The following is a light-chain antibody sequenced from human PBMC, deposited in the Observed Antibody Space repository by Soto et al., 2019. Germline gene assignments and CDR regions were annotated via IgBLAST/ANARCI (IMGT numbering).Light chain of an antibody. J-gene: IGLJ1*01. Sequence: QSALTQPASVSGSPGQSITISCTGTSSDVGGYNYVSWYQQHPGKAPKFMIYDVSNRPSGVSNRFSGSKSGNTASLTISGLQAEDEADYYCCSYTTNNTRQLVFGTGTKLTVL. V-gene: IGLV2-14*01. CDR3: CSYTTNNTRQLV. CDR1: SSDVGGYNY. CDR2: DVS.